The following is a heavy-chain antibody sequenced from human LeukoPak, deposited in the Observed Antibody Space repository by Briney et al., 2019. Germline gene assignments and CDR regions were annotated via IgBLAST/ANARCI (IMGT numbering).Heavy chain of an antibody. Sequence: SETLSLTSTVSGGSISSYYWSWIGQPPGKGLEGFGYIYYSGSTNYNPSLKSRVTISVDTSKNQFSLKLSCVTAADTAVYYCARFDILTGYFDYWGQGTLVTVSS. J-gene: IGHJ4*02. D-gene: IGHD3-9*01. CDR1: GGSISSYY. CDR2: IYYSGST. V-gene: IGHV4-59*08. CDR3: ARFDILTGYFDY.